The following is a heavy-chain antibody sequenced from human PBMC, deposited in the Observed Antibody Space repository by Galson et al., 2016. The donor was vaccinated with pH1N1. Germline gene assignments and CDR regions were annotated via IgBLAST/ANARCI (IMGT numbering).Heavy chain of an antibody. J-gene: IGHJ4*02. CDR3: AKDQHRSSSWWGYFEN. CDR1: GFTFSSYN. V-gene: IGHV3-23*01. CDR2: ISFTGGST. Sequence: SLRLSCAASGFTFSSYNMNWVRQAPGKGLEWVSFISFTGGSTYYADSVKGRFTISRDNSKKTLYLQMNSLRVEDTAVYYCAKDQHRSSSWWGYFENWGQGTLVTVSS. D-gene: IGHD6-13*01.